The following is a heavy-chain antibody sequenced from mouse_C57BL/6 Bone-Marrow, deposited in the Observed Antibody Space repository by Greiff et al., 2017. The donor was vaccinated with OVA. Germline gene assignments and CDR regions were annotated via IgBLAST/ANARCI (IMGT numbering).Heavy chain of an antibody. Sequence: EVKVVESGEGLVKPGGSLKLSCAASGFNFSSYAMSWVRQTPEKRLEWVAYISRGGDYIYYADTVKGRFTISRDNARNTLYLQMSSLKSEDTAMYYCTRDQVITTVVGGDWYFDVWGTGTTVTVSS. J-gene: IGHJ1*03. V-gene: IGHV5-9-1*02. CDR1: GFNFSSYA. CDR2: ISRGGDYI. CDR3: TRDQVITTVVGGDWYFDV. D-gene: IGHD1-1*01.